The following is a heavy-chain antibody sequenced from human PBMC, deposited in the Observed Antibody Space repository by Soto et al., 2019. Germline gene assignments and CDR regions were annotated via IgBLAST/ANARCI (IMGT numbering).Heavy chain of an antibody. CDR2: ISGSGDST. Sequence: EVQLLESGGGLVQPGGSLRLSCAASGFTFSSYAMSWVRQAPGKGLEWVSVISGSGDSTYYADSVKGRFTISRDNSKNTLYLQMNSLRADDTAVYYCAKHIGILTGTSDYWGQGTLVTVSS. CDR1: GFTFSSYA. CDR3: AKHIGILTGTSDY. J-gene: IGHJ4*02. D-gene: IGHD4-17*01. V-gene: IGHV3-23*01.